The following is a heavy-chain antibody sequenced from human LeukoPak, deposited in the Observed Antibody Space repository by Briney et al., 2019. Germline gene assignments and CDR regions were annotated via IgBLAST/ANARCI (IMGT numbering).Heavy chain of an antibody. Sequence: PLASVKVSCKASGYTFTGYYMHWVRQAPGQGLEWMGWINPNSGGTNYAQKFQGRVTMTRDTSISTAYMELSRLRSDDTAVYYCAREEDYYGSGDRNMDFWGKGTTVTVSS. V-gene: IGHV1-2*02. J-gene: IGHJ6*03. D-gene: IGHD3-10*01. CDR3: AREEDYYGSGDRNMDF. CDR1: GYTFTGYY. CDR2: INPNSGGT.